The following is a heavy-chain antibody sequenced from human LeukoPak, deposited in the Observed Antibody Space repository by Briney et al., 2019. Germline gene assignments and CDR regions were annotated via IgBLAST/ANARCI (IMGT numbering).Heavy chain of an antibody. D-gene: IGHD3-10*01. CDR1: GYTFTKLP. Sequence: ASVKVSCRVSGYTFTKLPIHWVRQAPGRGLEWMGSFDPEDGEAIYARRFRGRVTMTEDTSTDTAYMELSSLKSVDTAVYYCATSNYFGSGSVYYFEYWGQGTLVTVSS. CDR3: ATSNYFGSGSVYYFEY. J-gene: IGHJ4*02. V-gene: IGHV1-24*01. CDR2: FDPEDGEA.